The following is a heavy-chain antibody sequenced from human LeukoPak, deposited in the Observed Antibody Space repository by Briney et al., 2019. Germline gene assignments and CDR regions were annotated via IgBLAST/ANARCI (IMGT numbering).Heavy chain of an antibody. J-gene: IGHJ1*01. CDR2: ISGSGGST. Sequence: PGGSLRLSCAASGFTFSSYAMSWVRQAPGKGLEWVSAISGSGGSTYYADSVKGRFTISRDNSKNTLYLQMNSLRAEDTAVYYCASGPRFSSGWYTGLYFQHWGQGTLVTVSS. D-gene: IGHD6-19*01. V-gene: IGHV3-23*01. CDR3: ASGPRFSSGWYTGLYFQH. CDR1: GFTFSSYA.